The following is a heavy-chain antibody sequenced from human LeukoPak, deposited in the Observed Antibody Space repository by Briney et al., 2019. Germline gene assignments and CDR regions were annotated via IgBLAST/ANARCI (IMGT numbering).Heavy chain of an antibody. D-gene: IGHD2-2*01. CDR2: ISSSSSYI. Sequence: AGSLRLSCAASGFTFSSYSMNWVRQAPGKGLEWVSSISSSSSYIYYADSVKGRFTISRDNAKNSLYLQMNSLRAEDTAVYYCARDQDKDVVVPAAAGLDYWGQGTLVTVSS. CDR1: GFTFSSYS. V-gene: IGHV3-21*01. J-gene: IGHJ4*02. CDR3: ARDQDKDVVVPAAAGLDY.